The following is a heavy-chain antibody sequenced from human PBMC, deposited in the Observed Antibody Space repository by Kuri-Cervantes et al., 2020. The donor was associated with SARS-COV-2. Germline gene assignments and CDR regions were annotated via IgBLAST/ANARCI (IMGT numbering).Heavy chain of an antibody. V-gene: IGHV3-21*01. J-gene: IGHJ6*02. D-gene: IGHD2-15*01. CDR2: ISSSSNYI. Sequence: GESLKISCAASGFTFSSYSMNWVRQAPGKGLEWVSSISSSSNYIYYAVSVKGRFTISRDNDKNSLYLPKNSLRAEDTAVYYCARGGYCSGGSCYSVYYYYYYGMDVWGQGTTVTVSS. CDR1: GFTFSSYS. CDR3: ARGGYCSGGSCYSVYYYYYYGMDV.